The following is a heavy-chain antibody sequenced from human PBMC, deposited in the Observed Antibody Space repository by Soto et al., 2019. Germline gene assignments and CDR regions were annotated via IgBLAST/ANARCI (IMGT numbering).Heavy chain of an antibody. D-gene: IGHD3-10*01. Sequence: GASVKVSCKASGGTFSSYTISWVRQAPGQGLEWMGRIIPILGIANYAQKFQGRVTITADKSTSTAYMELSSLRSEDTAVYYCARDYYGSGSKDNAFDIWGQGTMVTVSS. J-gene: IGHJ3*02. V-gene: IGHV1-69*04. CDR1: GGTFSSYT. CDR2: IIPILGIA. CDR3: ARDYYGSGSKDNAFDI.